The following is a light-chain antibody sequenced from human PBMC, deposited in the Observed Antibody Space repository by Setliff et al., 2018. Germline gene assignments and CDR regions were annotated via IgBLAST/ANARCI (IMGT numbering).Light chain of an antibody. Sequence: QSVLTQPASVSGSPGQSITISCTGSSSDVGAYDYVSLYQHHPGRAPKFMIYDVSKRPSGVSNRFSGSKSGNTASLTISGLQAEDEADYYCFSYTSSSSYVFGSGTKVTVL. J-gene: IGLJ1*01. CDR2: DVS. V-gene: IGLV2-14*03. CDR3: FSYTSSSSYV. CDR1: SSDVGAYDY.